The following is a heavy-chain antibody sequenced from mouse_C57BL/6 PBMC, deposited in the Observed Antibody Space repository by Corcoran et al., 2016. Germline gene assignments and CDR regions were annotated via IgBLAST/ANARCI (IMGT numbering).Heavy chain of an antibody. CDR2: INPNNGGT. J-gene: IGHJ1*03. D-gene: IGHD1-1*01. CDR3: ARGYYYGSSYWYFDV. Sequence: IQLVQSGPELVKPGASVKIPCKASGYTFTDYNMDWVKQSHGKSLEWIGDINPNNGGTIYNQKFKGKATLTVDKSSSTAYMELRSLTSEDTAVYYCARGYYYGSSYWYFDVWGTGTTVTVSS. V-gene: IGHV1-18*01. CDR1: GYTFTDYN.